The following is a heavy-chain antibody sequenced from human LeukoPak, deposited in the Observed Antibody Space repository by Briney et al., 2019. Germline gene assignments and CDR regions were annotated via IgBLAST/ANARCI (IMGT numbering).Heavy chain of an antibody. V-gene: IGHV3-7*01. CDR2: IKQDGSEK. Sequence: ETLSLTCTVSGGSISTSNYYWGWIRQPPGKGLEWVANIKQDGSEKYYVDSVKGRFTISRDNAKNSLYLQMNSLRAEDTAVYYCARVIAEQWLVYYYYYYMDVWGKGTTVTVSS. J-gene: IGHJ6*03. D-gene: IGHD6-19*01. CDR1: GGSISTSNYY. CDR3: ARVIAEQWLVYYYYYYMDV.